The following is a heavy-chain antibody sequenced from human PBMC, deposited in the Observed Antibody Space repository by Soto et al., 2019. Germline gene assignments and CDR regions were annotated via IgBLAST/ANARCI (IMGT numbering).Heavy chain of an antibody. V-gene: IGHV1-3*04. Sequence: QVHLVQSGAEVKKPGASVKASCKASGYTISDYPMHWVRQAPGQSLEWMGWINTGNGDTKYSQKFQGRVTITRDTSASTAYMELSGLRSEDTAGYYCATGRDALDFWGQGTMVTVSS. CDR2: INTGNGDT. J-gene: IGHJ3*01. CDR3: ATGRDALDF. D-gene: IGHD1-26*01. CDR1: GYTISDYP.